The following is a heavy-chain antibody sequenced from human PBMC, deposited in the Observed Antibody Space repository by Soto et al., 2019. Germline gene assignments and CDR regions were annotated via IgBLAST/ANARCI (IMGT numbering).Heavy chain of an antibody. Sequence: SVKVSCKASGGTFSSYAISWVRQAPGQGLEWMGGIIPTFGTANYAQKFQGRVTITADKSTSTAYMELSSLRSEDTAVYYCARDPSRYNWNYGNWFDPWCQGTLVTVSS. CDR1: GGTFSSYA. CDR2: IIPTFGTA. CDR3: ARDPSRYNWNYGNWFDP. V-gene: IGHV1-69*06. J-gene: IGHJ5*02. D-gene: IGHD1-7*01.